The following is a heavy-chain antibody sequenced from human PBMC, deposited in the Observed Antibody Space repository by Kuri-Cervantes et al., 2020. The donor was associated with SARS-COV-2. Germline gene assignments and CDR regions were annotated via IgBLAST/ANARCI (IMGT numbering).Heavy chain of an antibody. CDR2: INHSGST. Sequence: SETLSLTCAVYGGSFSGYYWSWIRQPPGRGLEWMGEINHSGSTNYNPSLKSRVTISVATYKNQFPLKLSSVTAADTAVYYCASTRFGWEPPTPFDYWGQGTLVTVSS. CDR1: GGSFSGYY. CDR3: ASTRFGWEPPTPFDY. J-gene: IGHJ4*02. V-gene: IGHV4-34*01. D-gene: IGHD4-23*01.